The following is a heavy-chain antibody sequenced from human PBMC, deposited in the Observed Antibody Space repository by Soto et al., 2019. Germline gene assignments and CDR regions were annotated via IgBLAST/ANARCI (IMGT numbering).Heavy chain of an antibody. CDR2: INSDGSST. CDR1: GFTFSSYW. J-gene: IGHJ6*02. V-gene: IGHV3-74*01. D-gene: IGHD5-18*01. Sequence: PGGSLRLSCAASGFTFSSYWMHWVRQAPGKGLVWVSRINSDGSSTSYADSVKGRFTISRDNAKNTLYLQMNSLRAEDTAVYYCARVTAMDAYYYYYDMDVWGRGTTVTVSS. CDR3: ARVTAMDAYYYYYDMDV.